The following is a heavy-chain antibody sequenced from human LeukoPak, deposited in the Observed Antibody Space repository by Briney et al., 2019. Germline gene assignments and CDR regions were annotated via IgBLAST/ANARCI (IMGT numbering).Heavy chain of an antibody. CDR3: ARDEVDGDYDYYYYGMDV. J-gene: IGHJ6*02. D-gene: IGHD4-17*01. CDR1: GYTFTGYY. V-gene: IGHV1-2*02. CDR2: INPNSGGT. Sequence: ASVKVSCKASGYTFTGYYMHWVRQAPGQGLEWMGWINPNSGGTNYAQKFQGRVTMTRDTSISTAYMELRRLRSDDTAVYYCARDEVDGDYDYYYYGMDVWGQGTTVTVSS.